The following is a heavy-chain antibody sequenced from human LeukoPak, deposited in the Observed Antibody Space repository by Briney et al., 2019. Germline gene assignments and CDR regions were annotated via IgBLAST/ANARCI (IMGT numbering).Heavy chain of an antibody. CDR2: ISFDGVKT. CDR1: GFTFISHG. V-gene: IGHV3-30*18. CDR3: AKDRGSSSAAYGMDV. Sequence: PGGSLRLSCAASGFTFISHGMPLVRKAPGQGLEWVALISFDGVKTDYADSVKGRFTISRDSSQNTLYLQMNSLRAEDTAVYYCAKDRGSSSAAYGMDVWGQGTTVTVSS. J-gene: IGHJ6*02. D-gene: IGHD6-13*01.